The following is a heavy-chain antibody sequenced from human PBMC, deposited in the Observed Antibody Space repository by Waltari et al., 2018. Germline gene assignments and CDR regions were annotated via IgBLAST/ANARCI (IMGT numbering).Heavy chain of an antibody. J-gene: IGHJ4*02. V-gene: IGHV3-30*02. Sequence: QVHLVESGGGVVQPGGSMRLSCAASGFLFTLFGMHGFGRGPGKGLDGVSFISYDGSNENYADSVKGRFTMSRDNSKKMLYVQMNNLRAEDSAVYYCVKGNEIDYWGQGTLVTVSS. D-gene: IGHD1-1*01. CDR1: GFLFTLFG. CDR3: VKGNEIDY. CDR2: ISYDGSNE.